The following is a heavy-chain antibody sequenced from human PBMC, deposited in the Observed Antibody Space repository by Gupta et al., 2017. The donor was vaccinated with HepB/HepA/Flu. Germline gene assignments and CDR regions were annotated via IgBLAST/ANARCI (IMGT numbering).Heavy chain of an antibody. CDR3: ARVARGSSFGYYFDY. CDR2: IKQDGSEK. D-gene: IGHD3-10*01. V-gene: IGHV3-7*01. CDR1: GVTFSSYW. Sequence: EVQLVESGGGLVQPGGSLRLSCAASGVTFSSYWMSWVRQAPGKGLEWVANIKQDGSEKYYVDSVKGRFTISRDNAKNSLYLQMNSLRAEDTAVYYCARVARGSSFGYYFDYWGQGTLVTVSS. J-gene: IGHJ4*02.